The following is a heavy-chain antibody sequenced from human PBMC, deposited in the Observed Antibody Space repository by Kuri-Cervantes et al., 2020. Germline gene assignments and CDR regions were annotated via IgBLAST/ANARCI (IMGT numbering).Heavy chain of an antibody. D-gene: IGHD3-10*01. CDR2: ISSSRSTI. CDR1: GFTFSSYS. V-gene: IGHV3-48*04. J-gene: IGHJ3*02. CDR3: AKTGEGYAFDI. Sequence: GESLKISCAASGFTFSSYSMNWVRQAPGKGLEWVSYISSSRSTIYYADSVKGRFTISRDNAKNSLYLQMNSLRAEDTALYYCAKTGEGYAFDIWGQGTMVTVSS.